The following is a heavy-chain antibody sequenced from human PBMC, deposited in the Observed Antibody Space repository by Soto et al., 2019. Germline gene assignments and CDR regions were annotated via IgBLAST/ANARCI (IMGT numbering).Heavy chain of an antibody. Sequence: QVQLVESGGGVVQPGRSLRLSCAASGYTFSSYGMHWVRQAPGKGLEWVAVISYDGSNKYYADSVKGRFTISRDNSKNTLYLQVNSLRAEDTAVYYCAKDSAGYDFWSGYMFDPWGQGTLVTVSS. V-gene: IGHV3-30*18. J-gene: IGHJ5*02. D-gene: IGHD3-3*01. CDR2: ISYDGSNK. CDR1: GYTFSSYG. CDR3: AKDSAGYDFWSGYMFDP.